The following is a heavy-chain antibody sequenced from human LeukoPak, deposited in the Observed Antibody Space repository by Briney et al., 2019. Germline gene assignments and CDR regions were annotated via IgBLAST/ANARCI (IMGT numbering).Heavy chain of an antibody. J-gene: IGHJ3*02. V-gene: IGHV4-59*12. CDR1: GGSISSYY. CDR2: IYYSGST. Sequence: SETLSLTCTVSGGSISSYYWSWIRQPPGKGLEWIGYIYYSGSTYYNPSLKSRVTISVDTSKNQFSLKLSSVTAADTAVYYCARAERQEGRAFDIWGQGTMVTVSS. CDR3: ARAERQEGRAFDI.